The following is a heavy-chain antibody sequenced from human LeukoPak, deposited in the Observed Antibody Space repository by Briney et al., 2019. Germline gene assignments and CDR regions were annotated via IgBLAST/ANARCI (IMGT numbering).Heavy chain of an antibody. V-gene: IGHV1-69*13. Sequence: ASVKVSCKASGYTFTSYDINWVRQAPGQGLEWMGGIIPIFDTANYAQKFQGRVTITADESTSTAHMELSSLRSEDTAVYYCARSGTWGRWLQPEDYFDYWGQGALVTVSS. J-gene: IGHJ4*02. D-gene: IGHD5-24*01. CDR1: GYTFTSYD. CDR3: ARSGTWGRWLQPEDYFDY. CDR2: IIPIFDTA.